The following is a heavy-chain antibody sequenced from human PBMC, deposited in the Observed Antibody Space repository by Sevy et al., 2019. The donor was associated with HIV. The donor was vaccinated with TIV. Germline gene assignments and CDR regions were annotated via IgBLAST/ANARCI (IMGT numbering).Heavy chain of an antibody. J-gene: IGHJ6*02. CDR2: ISYDGTNQ. V-gene: IGHV3-30*18. CDR1: GISFNNYG. Sequence: GGSLRLSCAASGISFNNYGMHWVRRAPGKGLEGLAVISYDGTNQYYADSVKGRFTISRDDSKNTLYLQMNSLRVEDPAAYYCAQVGGSKWELFEFYAMHVWGQGTTVTVSS. D-gene: IGHD1-26*01. CDR3: AQVGGSKWELFEFYAMHV.